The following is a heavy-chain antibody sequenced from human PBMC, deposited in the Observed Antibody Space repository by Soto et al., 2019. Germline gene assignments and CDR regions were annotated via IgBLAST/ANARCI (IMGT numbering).Heavy chain of an antibody. CDR1: GFTFSSYA. V-gene: IGHV3-23*01. CDR2: ISGSGGST. Sequence: PGGSLRLSCAASGFTFSSYAMSWVRQAPGKGLEWVSAISGSGGSTYYADSVKGRFTISRDNSKNTLYLQMNSLRAEDTAVYYGAKAPRHASYWQPDWFAPWGQGTLVTVSS. CDR3: AKAPRHASYWQPDWFAP. J-gene: IGHJ5*02. D-gene: IGHD1-26*01.